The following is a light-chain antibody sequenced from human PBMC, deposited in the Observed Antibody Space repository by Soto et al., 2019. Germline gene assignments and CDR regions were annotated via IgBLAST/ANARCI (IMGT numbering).Light chain of an antibody. Sequence: AIQLTQSPSSLTASVGDIVTITIWASQGIRHDLGWYQQKPGKAPKLLIYAASTLQSGVPSRFSGSGSGTGFTLTISSLQPEDCATYYCLQDYNYPWTFGQGTKVDIK. CDR1: QGIRHD. J-gene: IGKJ1*01. CDR3: LQDYNYPWT. CDR2: AAS. V-gene: IGKV1-6*01.